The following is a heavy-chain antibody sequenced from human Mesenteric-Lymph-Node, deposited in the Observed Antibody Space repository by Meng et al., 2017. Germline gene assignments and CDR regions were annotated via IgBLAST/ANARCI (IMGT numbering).Heavy chain of an antibody. Sequence: QVQLQQSGPGLVKPSQTLSLTCAISGDSVSSNSAVWNWIRQSPSRGLEWLGRTYYRSEWFSDYAESVKSRITISPDTSKNQFSLQLTSVTPEDAAVYYCGRGYYFDYWGQGTLVTASS. CDR2: TYYRSEWFS. D-gene: IGHD5-12*01. V-gene: IGHV6-1*01. CDR3: GRGYYFDY. CDR1: GDSVSSNSAV. J-gene: IGHJ4*02.